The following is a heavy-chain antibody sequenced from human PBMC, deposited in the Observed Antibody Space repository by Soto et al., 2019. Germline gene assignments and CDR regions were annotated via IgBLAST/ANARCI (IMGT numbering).Heavy chain of an antibody. J-gene: IGHJ4*02. V-gene: IGHV4-34*01. CDR3: ARGRPKRLYVYVWGNYHYPRDVFDY. CDR2: INHSADT. D-gene: IGHD3-16*02. Sequence: SETLSLTCAVYGGSFSGYYWGWIRQPPGKGLEWIGEINHSADTNYNPSLKSRVTLSVDTSTNQFSLRLSSVTAADTAVYYCARGRPKRLYVYVWGNYHYPRDVFDYWGQGTPVTVSS. CDR1: GGSFSGYY.